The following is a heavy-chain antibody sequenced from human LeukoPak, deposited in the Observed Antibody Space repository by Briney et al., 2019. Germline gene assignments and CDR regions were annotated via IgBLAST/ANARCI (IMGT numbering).Heavy chain of an antibody. V-gene: IGHV3-64*01. CDR1: GFTFSSYA. J-gene: IGHJ5*02. Sequence: GGSLRLSCAASGFTFSSYAMHWVRQAPGKGLEYVSAISSNGGSTYYANSVKGRFTISRDNSKNTLYLQMGSLRAEDMAVYYCARVSSVSSGWHEGWFDPWGQGTLATVSS. CDR3: ARVSSVSSGWHEGWFDP. D-gene: IGHD6-19*01. CDR2: ISSNGGST.